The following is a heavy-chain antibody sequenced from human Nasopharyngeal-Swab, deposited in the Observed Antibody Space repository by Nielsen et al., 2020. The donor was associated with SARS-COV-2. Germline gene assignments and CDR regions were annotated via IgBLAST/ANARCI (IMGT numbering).Heavy chain of an antibody. J-gene: IGHJ6*03. CDR1: GFTFSSYA. Sequence: GESLKISCAASGFTFSSYAMSWVRQAPGKGPEWVSAISGSGGSTYYADSVKGRFTISRDNSKNTLYLQMNSLGAEDTAVYYCAKDQGYCSGGSCYDYYYYMDVWGKGTTVTVSS. CDR2: ISGSGGST. CDR3: AKDQGYCSGGSCYDYYYYMDV. V-gene: IGHV3-23*01. D-gene: IGHD2-15*01.